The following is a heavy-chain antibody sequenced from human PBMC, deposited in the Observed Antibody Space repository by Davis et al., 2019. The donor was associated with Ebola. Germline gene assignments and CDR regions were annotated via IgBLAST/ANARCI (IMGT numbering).Heavy chain of an antibody. CDR1: GDTFSSYA. V-gene: IGHV1-69*13. J-gene: IGHJ5*02. D-gene: IGHD1-1*01. CDR2: IIPIFGTA. CDR3: ARDDWNQNWFDP. Sequence: SVKVSCKSSGDTFSSYAVNWVRQAPGQGLEWMGGIIPIFGTANYAQKFQGRVTITADESTSTAYMELSSLRSEDTAVYYCARDDWNQNWFDPWGQGTLVTVSS.